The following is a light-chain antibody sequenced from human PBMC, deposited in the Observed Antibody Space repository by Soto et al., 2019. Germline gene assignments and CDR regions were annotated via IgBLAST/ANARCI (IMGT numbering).Light chain of an antibody. CDR1: QSFISSY. V-gene: IGKV3-20*01. CDR2: GAS. CDR3: QQDGSSPQT. Sequence: EIVLTQSPGTLSLSPGERATLSCRASQSFISSYLAWYQQKPGQAPRLLIYGASSRATGIPDRFSGSGSGTDFTLTISRLEPEDFAVYYCQQDGSSPQTFGQGTKVEIK. J-gene: IGKJ1*01.